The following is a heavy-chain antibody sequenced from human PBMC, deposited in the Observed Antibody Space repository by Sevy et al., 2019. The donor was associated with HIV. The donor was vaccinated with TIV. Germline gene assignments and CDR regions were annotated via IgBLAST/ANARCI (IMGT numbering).Heavy chain of an antibody. J-gene: IGHJ4*02. V-gene: IGHV3-33*01. CDR1: GFTFSTYG. D-gene: IGHD3-16*01. CDR2: IWFDGSNT. Sequence: GGSLRLSCAASGFTFSTYGMHWVRQAPGKGLEWVAVIWFDGSNTYYADSVKGRFTISRDIAKSTLHLQMTSLRVEDTAVYYCARDLEFYDYGDYGPAFMPDYWGQGTLVTVSS. CDR3: ARDLEFYDYGDYGPAFMPDY.